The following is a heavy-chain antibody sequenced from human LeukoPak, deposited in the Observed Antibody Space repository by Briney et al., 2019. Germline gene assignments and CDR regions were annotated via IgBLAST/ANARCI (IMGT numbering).Heavy chain of an antibody. CDR1: GYTFTSYD. CDR2: MNPNSGNT. V-gene: IGHV1-8*03. J-gene: IGHJ5*02. Sequence: ASVKVSCKASGYTFTSYDINWVRQATGQGLEWMGWMNPNSGNTGYAQKFQGRVTITRNTSISTAYMELSSLRSEDTAVYYCARDRHRGIVVVPAALNNWFDPGAREPWSPSPQ. CDR3: ARDRHRGIVVVPAALNNWFDP. D-gene: IGHD2-2*01.